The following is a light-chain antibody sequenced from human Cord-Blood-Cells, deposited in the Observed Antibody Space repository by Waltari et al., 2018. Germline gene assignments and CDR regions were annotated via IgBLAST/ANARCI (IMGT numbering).Light chain of an antibody. CDR2: DGS. CDR1: SSDVGSQNL. CDR3: CSYAGSSTFV. Sequence: QSALTRPASVSGSPGQSITISFTGTSSDVGSQNLFSWYQQQPGKAPKLLIYDGSKRPSVVSNRFSCSKSGNTASRTISGLQAEDEADYYCCSYAGSSTFVFGTGTKVTVL. V-gene: IGLV2-23*01. J-gene: IGLJ1*01.